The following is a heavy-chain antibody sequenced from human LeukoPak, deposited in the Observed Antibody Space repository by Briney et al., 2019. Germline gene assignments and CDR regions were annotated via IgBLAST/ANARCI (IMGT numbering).Heavy chain of an antibody. V-gene: IGHV4-4*02. Sequence: KTSGTLSLTCAVSGGSISNEIWWSWVRQPPGKGLEWIGEIYHRGSTNYNPSLQSRVTISVDNSKNQFSLNLRSVTAADTAVYYCARNGNYDSNGYAFDFWGQGTLVTVSS. D-gene: IGHD3-22*01. J-gene: IGHJ4*02. CDR1: GGSISNEIW. CDR3: ARNGNYDSNGYAFDF. CDR2: IYHRGST.